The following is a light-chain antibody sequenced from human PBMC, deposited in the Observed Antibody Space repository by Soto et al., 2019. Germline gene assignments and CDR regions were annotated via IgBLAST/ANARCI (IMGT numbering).Light chain of an antibody. CDR1: PSTGTF. CDR2: AAS. CDR3: QQTYKTPYS. Sequence: DIQMTQSPSSLSASVGARVTISCRVSPSTGTFLNWYQHKPGKAPYLLIYAASSLQSGVPSRFSGSGSGTDFTLTVSSLQPEDFAVYYCQQTYKTPYSFGQGTKLEIK. V-gene: IGKV1-39*01. J-gene: IGKJ2*03.